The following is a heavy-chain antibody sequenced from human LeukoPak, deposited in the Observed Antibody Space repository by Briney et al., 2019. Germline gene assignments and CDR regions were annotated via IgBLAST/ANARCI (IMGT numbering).Heavy chain of an antibody. D-gene: IGHD1-7*01. CDR3: ARGGSNWNYQYYFDY. CDR2: ISAYSGTT. Sequence: ASVTVSCKASGYTFTNSGINWVRQAPGQGLEWMGWISAYSGTTNYAQKFQGRVTMTTDTSTSTAYMELRGLRSDDTAVYYCARGGSNWNYQYYFDYWGQGTLVTVSS. V-gene: IGHV1-18*01. CDR1: GYTFTNSG. J-gene: IGHJ4*02.